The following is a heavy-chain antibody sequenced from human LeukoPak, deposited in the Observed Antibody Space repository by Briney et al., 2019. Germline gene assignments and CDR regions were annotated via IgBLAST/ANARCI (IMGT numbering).Heavy chain of an antibody. Sequence: SETLSLTCAVYGGSFSGYYWSWIRRPPGKGLEWIGEINHSGSTNYNPSLKSRVTISVDTSKNQFSLKLSSVTAADTAVYYCARSYYDSSGYYFGDAFDIWGQGTMVTVSS. D-gene: IGHD3-22*01. CDR2: INHSGST. J-gene: IGHJ3*02. CDR3: ARSYYDSSGYYFGDAFDI. CDR1: GGSFSGYY. V-gene: IGHV4-34*01.